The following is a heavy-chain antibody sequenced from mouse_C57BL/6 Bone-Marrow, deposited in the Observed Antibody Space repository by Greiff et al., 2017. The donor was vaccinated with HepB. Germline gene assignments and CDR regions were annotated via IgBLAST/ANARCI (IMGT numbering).Heavy chain of an antibody. CDR3: AYYSSYYYAMDY. V-gene: IGHV1-81*01. CDR2: IYPRSGNT. Sequence: QVQLQQSGAELARPGASVKLSCKASGYTFTSYGISWVKQRTGQGLEWIGEIYPRSGNTYYNEKFKGKATLTADKSSSTAYMKLRNLTSEDSAVYYCAYYSSYYYAMDYWGQGTSVTVSS. CDR1: GYTFTSYG. J-gene: IGHJ4*01. D-gene: IGHD2-12*01.